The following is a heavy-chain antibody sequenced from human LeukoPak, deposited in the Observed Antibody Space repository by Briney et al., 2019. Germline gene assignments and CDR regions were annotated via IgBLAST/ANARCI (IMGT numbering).Heavy chain of an antibody. CDR2: ITDSGGAT. Sequence: GGFLRLSCAASRFTFSSYAISWVRQAPGKGLEWVSAITDSGGATYYADSVKGRFTISRDNSKNTLYLQMNSLRGDDTAIYYCAKAYTRSWYAAFDIWGQGTMVTISS. CDR3: AKAYTRSWYAAFDI. J-gene: IGHJ3*02. V-gene: IGHV3-23*01. D-gene: IGHD6-13*01. CDR1: RFTFSSYA.